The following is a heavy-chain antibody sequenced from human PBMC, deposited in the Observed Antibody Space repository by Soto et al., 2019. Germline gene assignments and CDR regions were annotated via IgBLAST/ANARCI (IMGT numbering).Heavy chain of an antibody. CDR3: ARVAEGWFDP. J-gene: IGHJ5*02. Sequence: SETLSLTCAVSGGSISSGGYSWSWIRQPPGKGLEWIGYIYQSGSTYYNPSLKSRVTISVDRSKNQFSLKLSSVTAADTAVYYGARVAEGWFDPWGQGTLVTVSS. V-gene: IGHV4-30-2*01. CDR1: GGSISSGGYS. CDR2: IYQSGST.